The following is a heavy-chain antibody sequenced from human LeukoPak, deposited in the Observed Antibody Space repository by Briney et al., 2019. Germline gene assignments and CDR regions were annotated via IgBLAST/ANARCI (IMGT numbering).Heavy chain of an antibody. D-gene: IGHD6-19*01. CDR1: GFTVRSNY. Sequence: GGSLRLFCAASGFTVRSNYMSRVRQAPGRGLEWVLVIYSGGSTYYADSVKGRFTISRDNSKNALYLQMNSLRAEDTAVYYCARDSSGWYYFDYWGQGTLVTVSS. CDR2: IYSGGST. CDR3: ARDSSGWYYFDY. J-gene: IGHJ4*02. V-gene: IGHV3-53*01.